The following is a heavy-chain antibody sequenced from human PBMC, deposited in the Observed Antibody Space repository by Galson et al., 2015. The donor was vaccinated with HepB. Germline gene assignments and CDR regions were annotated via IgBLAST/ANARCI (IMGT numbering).Heavy chain of an antibody. CDR3: AREVAVAGTLDY. CDR1: GDSVSSHSAA. J-gene: IGHJ4*02. D-gene: IGHD6-19*01. Sequence: CAISGDSVSSHSAAWNWIRQSPSRGLEWLGRTYYRSKWYNDYAVSVKSRITINPDTSKNQFSLQLNSVTPEDTAVCYCAREVAVAGTLDYWGQGTLVTVSS. V-gene: IGHV6-1*01. CDR2: TYYRSKWYN.